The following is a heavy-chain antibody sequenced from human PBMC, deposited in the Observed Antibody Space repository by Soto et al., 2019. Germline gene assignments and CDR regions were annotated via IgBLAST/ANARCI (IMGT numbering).Heavy chain of an antibody. Sequence: EVQLLESGGGLVQPGGSLRLSCAASGFTFSSYAMSWVRQAPGKGLEWVSAISGSGGSTYYADSVKGRFTISRDNSKNTLYLQMNSLRAEDTAVYYCAKDDYDSSGYSAGWGYWGQGTLVTVSS. J-gene: IGHJ4*02. V-gene: IGHV3-23*01. CDR2: ISGSGGST. D-gene: IGHD3-22*01. CDR3: AKDDYDSSGYSAGWGY. CDR1: GFTFSSYA.